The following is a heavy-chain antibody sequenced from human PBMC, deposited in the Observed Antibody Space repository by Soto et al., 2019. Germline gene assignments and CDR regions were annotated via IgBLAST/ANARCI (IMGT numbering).Heavy chain of an antibody. CDR1: GFTFSSYS. J-gene: IGHJ4*02. CDR3: ARDGGGGTYSSSWYPYDYYFDY. Sequence: RLSXAASGFTFSSYSXHWXRXAPGKGLEWVAVISYDGSNKYYADSVKGRFTISRDNSKNTLYLEMKSQRAEDTAVYYCARDGGGGTYSSSWYPYDYYFDYWGQGTLVTVSS. CDR2: ISYDGSNK. V-gene: IGHV3-30-3*01. D-gene: IGHD6-13*01.